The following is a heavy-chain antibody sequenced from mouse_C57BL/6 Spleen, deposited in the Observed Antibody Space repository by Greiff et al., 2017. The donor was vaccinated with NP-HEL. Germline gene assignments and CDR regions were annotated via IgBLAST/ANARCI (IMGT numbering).Heavy chain of an antibody. J-gene: IGHJ1*03. D-gene: IGHD1-1*01. CDR3: VRDIHYGSSYGWYFDV. V-gene: IGHV10-1*01. CDR1: GFSLNTYA. Sequence: EVQLVESGGGLVQPKGSLKLSCAASGFSLNTYAMNWVRQAPGKGLEWVARIRSKSNNYATYYADSVKDRFTISRDDSESMLYLQMNNLKTEDTAMYYCVRDIHYGSSYGWYFDVWGTGTTVTVSS. CDR2: IRSKSNNYAT.